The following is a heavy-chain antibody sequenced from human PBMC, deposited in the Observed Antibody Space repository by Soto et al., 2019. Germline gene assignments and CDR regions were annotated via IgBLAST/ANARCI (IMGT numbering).Heavy chain of an antibody. CDR2: IIRMSGTA. V-gene: IGHV1-69*13. Sequence: SVKVSCKASGGTFSNYVISWVRQAPGQGLEWMGGIIRMSGTANYAQKFQGRVTITADESTSTAYMELSSLRSEDTAVYYCVRAQTAVTTSWYFDLWGRGTLVTVSS. J-gene: IGHJ2*01. CDR3: VRAQTAVTTSWYFDL. CDR1: GGTFSNYV. D-gene: IGHD4-17*01.